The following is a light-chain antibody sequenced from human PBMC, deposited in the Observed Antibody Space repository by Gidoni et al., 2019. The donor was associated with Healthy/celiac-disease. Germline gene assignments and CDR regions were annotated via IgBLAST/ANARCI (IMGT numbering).Light chain of an antibody. Sequence: SYELTPPPPVSVSPGQTARITCSGDALPKQYAYWYQQKPGQAPVLVIYKDSERPSGIPERFSGSSSGTTVTLTISGVQAEDEADYYCQSADSSGTYRGVFGGGTKLTVL. V-gene: IGLV3-25*02. CDR1: ALPKQY. CDR3: QSADSSGTYRGV. J-gene: IGLJ2*01. CDR2: KDS.